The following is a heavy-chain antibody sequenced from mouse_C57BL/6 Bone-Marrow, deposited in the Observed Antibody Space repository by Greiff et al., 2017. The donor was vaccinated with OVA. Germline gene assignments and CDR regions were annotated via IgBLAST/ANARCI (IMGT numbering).Heavy chain of an antibody. CDR2: IRSKSNNYAT. V-gene: IGHV10-1*01. CDR3: VRLGSLYAMDY. J-gene: IGHJ4*01. CDR1: GFSFNTYA. D-gene: IGHD3-1*01. Sequence: EVQLVESGGGLVQPKGSLKLSCAASGFSFNTYAMNWVRQAPGKGLEWVARIRSKSNNYATYYADSVKDRFTISRDDSESMLYLQMNNLKTEDTAMYYCVRLGSLYAMDYWGQGTSVTVSS.